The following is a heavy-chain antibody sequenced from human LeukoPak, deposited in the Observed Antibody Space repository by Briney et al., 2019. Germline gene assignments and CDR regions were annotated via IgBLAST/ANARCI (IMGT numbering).Heavy chain of an antibody. V-gene: IGHV4-4*02. D-gene: IGHD2-15*01. Sequence: PSETLSLTCAVSGGSISSSNWWSWVRQPPGKGLGWIGEIYHSGSTNYNPSLKSRVTISVDKSKNQFSLKLSSVTAADTAVYYCARGCSGGSCYSQFDYWGQGTLVTVSS. CDR3: ARGCSGGSCYSQFDY. CDR1: GGSISSSNW. J-gene: IGHJ4*02. CDR2: IYHSGST.